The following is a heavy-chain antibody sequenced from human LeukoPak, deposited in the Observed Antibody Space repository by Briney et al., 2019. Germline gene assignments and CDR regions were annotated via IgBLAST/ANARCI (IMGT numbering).Heavy chain of an antibody. D-gene: IGHD2-15*01. CDR3: AKDRLRGAAVGYYFDY. CDR1: GFTFSSYG. CDR2: ISYDGSNK. V-gene: IGHV3-30*18. Sequence: PGGSLRLSCAASGFTFSSYGMHWVRQAPGKGLEWVAVISYDGSNKYYADSVKGRFTISRDNSKNTLYLQMNSLRAEDTAVYYCAKDRLRGAAVGYYFDYWGQGTLVTVSS. J-gene: IGHJ4*02.